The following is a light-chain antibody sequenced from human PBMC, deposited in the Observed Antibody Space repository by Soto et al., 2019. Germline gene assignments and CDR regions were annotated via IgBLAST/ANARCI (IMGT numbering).Light chain of an antibody. CDR3: AAWDDSLNGVL. J-gene: IGLJ2*01. Sequence: QSVLTQPPSASGTPGQRVTISCSGRSSNIGRNSVNWYQHLPGTAPKLLIHSSDQRPSGVPDRFAGSKSGTSAFLAISGLQSEDEAQYYCAAWDDSLNGVLFGGGTKLTVL. CDR1: SSNIGRNS. CDR2: SSD. V-gene: IGLV1-44*01.